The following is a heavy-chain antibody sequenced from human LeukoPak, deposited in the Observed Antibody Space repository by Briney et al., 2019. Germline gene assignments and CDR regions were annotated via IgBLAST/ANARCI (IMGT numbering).Heavy chain of an antibody. Sequence: PSETLSLTCTVSGGSISSSSYYWGWIRQPPGKGLEWIGSIYYSGSTYYNPSLKSRVTISVDTSKNQFSLKLSSVTAADTAVYYCARHYPAVAGGFDYWGQGTLVTVSS. J-gene: IGHJ4*02. CDR3: ARHYPAVAGGFDY. V-gene: IGHV4-39*01. CDR1: GGSISSSSYY. CDR2: IYYSGST. D-gene: IGHD6-19*01.